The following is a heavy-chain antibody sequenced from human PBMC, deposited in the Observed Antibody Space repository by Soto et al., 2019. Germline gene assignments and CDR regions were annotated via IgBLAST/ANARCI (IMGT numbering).Heavy chain of an antibody. Sequence: SETLSLTCTVSGGSIIGYYWSCIRQPAGKGLEWVGRIYSDGSTNYNPSLKSRVTMSVDTSKNQFSLKLTSMTAADTAMYYCARMRAAGTFDYWGQGTLVTVS. CDR1: GGSIIGYY. J-gene: IGHJ4*02. D-gene: IGHD6-13*01. CDR3: ARMRAAGTFDY. V-gene: IGHV4-4*07. CDR2: IYSDGST.